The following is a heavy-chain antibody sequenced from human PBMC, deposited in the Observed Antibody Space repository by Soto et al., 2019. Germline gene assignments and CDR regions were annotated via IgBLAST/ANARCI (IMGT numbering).Heavy chain of an antibody. D-gene: IGHD4-17*01. CDR1: GFTFSIYA. V-gene: IGHV3-23*01. J-gene: IGHJ4*02. CDR2: ISGSGGTI. CDR3: AKDLPDYGDYVVGY. Sequence: PGGSLRLSCATSGFTFSIYAMTWVRQAPGKGLEWVSLISGSGGTIYYADSVKGRFTISRDNSKKTLYLQMNSLRAEDTAVYYCAKDLPDYGDYVVGYWGQGTLVTVSS.